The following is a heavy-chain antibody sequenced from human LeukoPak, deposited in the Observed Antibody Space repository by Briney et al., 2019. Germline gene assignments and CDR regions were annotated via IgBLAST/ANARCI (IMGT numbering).Heavy chain of an antibody. CDR3: AREVSSGWSGYYFDY. V-gene: IGHV3-48*01. D-gene: IGHD6-19*01. CDR1: GFTFSSYS. CDR2: ISSSSSTI. J-gene: IGHJ4*02. Sequence: PGGSLRLSCAASGFTFSSYSMNWVRQDPGKGLEWVSYISSSSSTIYYADSVKGRFTISRDNAKNSLYLKMNSLRAEDTAVYYCAREVSSGWSGYYFDYWGQGTLVTVSS.